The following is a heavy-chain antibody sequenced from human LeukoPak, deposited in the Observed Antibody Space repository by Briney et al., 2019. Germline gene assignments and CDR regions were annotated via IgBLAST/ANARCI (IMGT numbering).Heavy chain of an antibody. J-gene: IGHJ5*01. CDR3: AKWGPYCVGDYCPALDS. Sequence: GGSLRLSCVASRFTFSNYWMSWVRQAPGKELEWVANINQDGSKKRYADSMKGRFTTSRDNAKESLYLQLNSLRAEDTAVYYCAKWGPYCVGDYCPALDSWGPGTLVTVSS. D-gene: IGHD2-21*02. V-gene: IGHV3-7*01. CDR2: INQDGSKK. CDR1: RFTFSNYW.